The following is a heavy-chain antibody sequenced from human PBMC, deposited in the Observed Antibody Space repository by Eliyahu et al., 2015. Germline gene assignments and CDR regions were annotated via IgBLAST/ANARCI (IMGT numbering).Heavy chain of an antibody. D-gene: IGHD2-2*01. CDR1: GGSISSSSYY. Sequence: QLQLQESGPGLVKPSETLSLTCXVSGGSISSSSYYWGWIRQPPGKGLEWIGSIYYGGSTYYNPSLKSRVTISVDTSKNQFSLKLSSVTAADTAVYYCATNGYSTSGNWFDPWGQGTLVTVSS. CDR2: IYYGGST. V-gene: IGHV4-39*01. J-gene: IGHJ5*02. CDR3: ATNGYSTSGNWFDP.